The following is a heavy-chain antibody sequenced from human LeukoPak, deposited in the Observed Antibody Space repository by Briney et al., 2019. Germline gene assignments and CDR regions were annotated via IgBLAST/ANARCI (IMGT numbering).Heavy chain of an antibody. CDR2: IWSDGRTQ. V-gene: IGHV3-33*01. D-gene: IGHD2-21*02. CDR1: GFTFSNYG. Sequence: GRSLRLSCAASGFTFSNYGMHWVRQAPGKGLEWVALIWSDGRTQDYADSVKGRFTTSRDNSKNTLYLQMNSLRAEDTAVYYCARERSSGGDPYYFDYWGQGTLVTVSS. J-gene: IGHJ4*02. CDR3: ARERSSGGDPYYFDY.